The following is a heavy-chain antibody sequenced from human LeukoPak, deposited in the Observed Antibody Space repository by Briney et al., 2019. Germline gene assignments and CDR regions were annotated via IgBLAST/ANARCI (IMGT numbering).Heavy chain of an antibody. J-gene: IGHJ4*02. V-gene: IGHV4-39*01. CDR3: ARHGILTDHSIRY. CDR1: GGSLTTNTFY. Sequence: PSETLSLTCTLSGGSLTTNTFYWGWLRPPPGKGLEWIGTVYYTGITHYNPSLKSRITISVDTSKNHFSLNLTSVTAADTAVYFCARHGILTDHSIRYWGQGLLVTVSS. CDR2: VYYTGIT. D-gene: IGHD3-9*01.